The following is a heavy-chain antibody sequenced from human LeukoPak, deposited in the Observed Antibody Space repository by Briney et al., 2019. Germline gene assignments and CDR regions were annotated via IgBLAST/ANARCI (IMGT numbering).Heavy chain of an antibody. J-gene: IGHJ4*02. CDR1: GFTFSSYA. CDR3: ARVRVRGSSYYFDY. D-gene: IGHD3-10*01. V-gene: IGHV3-23*01. Sequence: GGSLRLSCAASGFTFSSYAMSWVRQAPGKGLEWVSAISGSGGSTYYADSVKGRFTISRDNAKNSLYLQMNSLRAEDTAVYYCARVRVRGSSYYFDYWGQGTLVTVSS. CDR2: ISGSGGST.